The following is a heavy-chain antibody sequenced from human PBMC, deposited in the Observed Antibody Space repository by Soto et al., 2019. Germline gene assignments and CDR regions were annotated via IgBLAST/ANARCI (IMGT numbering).Heavy chain of an antibody. CDR3: AGGYHYYDSSGYDKWDAFDI. V-gene: IGHV3-21*01. J-gene: IGHJ3*02. CDR2: ISSSSSYI. Sequence: EVQLVESGGGLVKPGGSLRLSCAASGFTFSSYSMNWVRQAPGKGLEWVSSISSSSSYIYYADSVKGRFTISRDNAKNSLYLQMNSLRAEDTAVYYGAGGYHYYDSSGYDKWDAFDIWGQGTMVTVSS. D-gene: IGHD3-22*01. CDR1: GFTFSSYS.